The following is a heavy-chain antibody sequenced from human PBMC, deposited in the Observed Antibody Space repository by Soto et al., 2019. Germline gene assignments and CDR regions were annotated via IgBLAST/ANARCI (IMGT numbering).Heavy chain of an antibody. CDR3: ARDRKGDGYNYFDY. Sequence: PSETLSLTCAVSGGSISSGGYSWSWIRQPPGKGLEWIGYIYHSGSTYYNPSLKSRVTISVDRSKNQFSLKLSSVTAADTAVYYCARDRKGDGYNYFDYWGQGTLVTV. D-gene: IGHD5-12*01. CDR1: GGSISSGGYS. J-gene: IGHJ4*02. V-gene: IGHV4-30-2*01. CDR2: IYHSGST.